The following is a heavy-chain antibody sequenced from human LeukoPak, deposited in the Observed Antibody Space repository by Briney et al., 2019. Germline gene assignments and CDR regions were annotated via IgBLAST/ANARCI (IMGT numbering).Heavy chain of an antibody. Sequence: GRSLGLSCAASGFTFSTYDMHWVRQAPGKGLEWVAIISYDGSDKYYADSVKGRFTISRDNSKNTLYLQMNSLRAEDTAVYYCAKDFGEAAFDIWGQGTMVTVSS. CDR2: ISYDGSDK. CDR3: AKDFGEAAFDI. V-gene: IGHV3-30*18. D-gene: IGHD3-10*01. CDR1: GFTFSTYD. J-gene: IGHJ3*02.